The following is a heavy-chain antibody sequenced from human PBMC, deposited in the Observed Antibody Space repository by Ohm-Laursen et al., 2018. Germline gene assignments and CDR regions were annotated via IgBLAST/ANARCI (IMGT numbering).Heavy chain of an antibody. J-gene: IGHJ4*02. Sequence: RSLRLSCAASGFTLDDYAMHWVRQAPGKGLEWVSGISWNSGSIGYADSVKGRFTISRDNAKNSLYLQMNSLRAEDTALYYCAKDMRSYYYGSGPGSWGQGTLVTVSS. CDR1: GFTLDDYA. CDR2: ISWNSGSI. V-gene: IGHV3-9*01. CDR3: AKDMRSYYYGSGPGS. D-gene: IGHD3-10*01.